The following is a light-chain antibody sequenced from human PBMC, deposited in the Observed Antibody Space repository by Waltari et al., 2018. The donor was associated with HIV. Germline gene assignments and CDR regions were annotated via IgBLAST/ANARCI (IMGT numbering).Light chain of an antibody. J-gene: IGLJ2*01. CDR2: GKN. CDR1: SLSSYY. V-gene: IGLV3-19*01. CDR3: YSRDSTTNHRV. Sequence: SSELTQDPVVSVALGQTVTITCQGDSLSSYYATWYQQKPGPAPLLFFFGKNSRPSGIPDRFSGSNSRNKASLTSTGAQAEDEADYYCYSRDSTTNHRVFGGGTKLTVL.